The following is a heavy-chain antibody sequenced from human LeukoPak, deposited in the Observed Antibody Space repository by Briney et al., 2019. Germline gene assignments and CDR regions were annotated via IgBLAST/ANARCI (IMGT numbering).Heavy chain of an antibody. V-gene: IGHV3-30*03. J-gene: IGHJ4*02. CDR3: ARGEGWELDYFDY. CDR1: GFTFSSYG. D-gene: IGHD1-26*01. Sequence: GGSLRLSCAASGFTFSSYGMHWVRQAPGKGLEWVAVILYDGSNKYYADSVKGRFTISRDNAKNSLYLQMNSLRAEDTAVYYCARGEGWELDYFDYWGQGTLVTVS. CDR2: ILYDGSNK.